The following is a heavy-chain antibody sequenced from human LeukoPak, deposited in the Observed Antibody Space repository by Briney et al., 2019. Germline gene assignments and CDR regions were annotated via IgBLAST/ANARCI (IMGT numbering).Heavy chain of an antibody. D-gene: IGHD3-22*01. V-gene: IGHV4-31*11. CDR3: ARDNGYYYDSSGYFDY. Sequence: PSETLSLTCAVYGGSLSGFYWNWIRQPPGKGLEWIGYIYYSGSTYYNPSLKSRVTISVDTSKNQFSLKLSSVTAADTAVYYCARDNGYYYDSSGYFDYWGQGTLVTVSS. J-gene: IGHJ4*02. CDR1: GGSLSGFY. CDR2: IYYSGST.